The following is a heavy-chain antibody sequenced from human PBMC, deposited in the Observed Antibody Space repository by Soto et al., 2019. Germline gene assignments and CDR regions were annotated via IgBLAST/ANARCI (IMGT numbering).Heavy chain of an antibody. CDR3: DKEPQLYYYGSGCYYPRAIDF. Sequence: GGSLRLSCAASGFTFSSYAMSWVRQAPGKGLEWVSAISGSGGSTYYADSVKGRFTISRDNSKNTLYLQMNSLRAEDTAVYYCDKEPQLYYYGSGCYYPRAIDFWGQGTLVTVSS. V-gene: IGHV3-23*01. J-gene: IGHJ4*02. CDR2: ISGSGGST. D-gene: IGHD3-10*01. CDR1: GFTFSSYA.